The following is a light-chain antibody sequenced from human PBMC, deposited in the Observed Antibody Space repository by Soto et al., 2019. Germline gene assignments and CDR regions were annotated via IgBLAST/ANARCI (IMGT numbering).Light chain of an antibody. CDR1: SSNIGSNT. V-gene: IGLV1-44*01. CDR2: SNN. Sequence: QSVLTQPPSASGTPGQRVTISCSGSSSNIGSNTVNWYQQLPGTAPKLLIHSNNQRPSGVPDRFSGSKSGTSASLASSGLQSEDEADYYCAAWDDSLNGYVFVTGTKLTVL. J-gene: IGLJ1*01. CDR3: AAWDDSLNGYV.